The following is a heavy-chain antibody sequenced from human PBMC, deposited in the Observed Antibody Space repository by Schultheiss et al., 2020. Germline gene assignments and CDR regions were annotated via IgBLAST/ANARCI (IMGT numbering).Heavy chain of an antibody. Sequence: GGSLRLSCAASGFTFSSYSMNWVRQAPGKGLEWVSYISSSGSTIYYADSVKGRFTISRDNAKNSLYLQMDSLRPEDTAVYYCAKEEWEAFDYWGQGTLVTVSS. CDR3: AKEEWEAFDY. CDR1: GFTFSSYS. V-gene: IGHV3-48*04. J-gene: IGHJ4*02. D-gene: IGHD1-26*01. CDR2: ISSSGSTI.